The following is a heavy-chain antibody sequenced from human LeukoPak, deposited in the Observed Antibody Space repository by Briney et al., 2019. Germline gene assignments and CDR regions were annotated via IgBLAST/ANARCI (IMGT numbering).Heavy chain of an antibody. D-gene: IGHD6-19*01. Sequence: GGSLRLSCAASGFTFSSYSMNWVRQAPGKGLEWVSSISSSSSYIYYADSVMGRFTISRDNAKNSLYLQMNSLGAEGTAVYYCARAYAGYSSGCSLYWGQGTLVTVSS. CDR3: ARAYAGYSSGCSLY. V-gene: IGHV3-21*01. J-gene: IGHJ4*02. CDR1: GFTFSSYS. CDR2: ISSSSSYI.